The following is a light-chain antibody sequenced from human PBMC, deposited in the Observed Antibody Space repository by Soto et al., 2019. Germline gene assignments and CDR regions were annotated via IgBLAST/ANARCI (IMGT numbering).Light chain of an antibody. Sequence: IVMSQSPLTLPVTPGEPASISCRDSQSVSSNLAWYQQKPGQAPRLLIYGASTRATGIPARFSGSGSGTEFTLTINSLQAEDVAVYYCQQYYSTPWTFGQGTKVDIK. J-gene: IGKJ1*01. V-gene: IGKV3-15*01. CDR3: QQYYSTPWT. CDR2: GAS. CDR1: QSVSSN.